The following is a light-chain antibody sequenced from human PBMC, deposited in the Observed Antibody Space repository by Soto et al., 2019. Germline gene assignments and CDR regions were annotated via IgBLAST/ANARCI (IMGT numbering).Light chain of an antibody. V-gene: IGKV3-15*01. CDR3: QQYDILPLT. Sequence: ERVMTQSPATLSVSPGERATLSCRASQSVGSNLAWYQQKPGQAPRLLIFGASSRATGVPARFSGSGSGTEFTLTINSLQSEDFAVYFCQQYDILPLTFGPGTKVDIK. CDR2: GAS. CDR1: QSVGSN. J-gene: IGKJ3*01.